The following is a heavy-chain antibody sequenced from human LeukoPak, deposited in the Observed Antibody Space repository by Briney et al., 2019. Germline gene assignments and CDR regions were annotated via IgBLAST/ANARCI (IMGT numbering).Heavy chain of an antibody. CDR3: ARGDDYGDNAIMY. J-gene: IGHJ4*02. D-gene: IGHD4-17*01. Sequence: PGGSLRLSCAASGFSFCGYQMHWVRQAPGNGLEGVSSISTTGVTTYYGDSVRGRFTISRDNAKNSVSLQMNNLRAADTAVYYCARGDDYGDNAIMYWGQGTLVTVSS. CDR1: GFSFCGYQ. V-gene: IGHV3-48*03. CDR2: ISTTGVTT.